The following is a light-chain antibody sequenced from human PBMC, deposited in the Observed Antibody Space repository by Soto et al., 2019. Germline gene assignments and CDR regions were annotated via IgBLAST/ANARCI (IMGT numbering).Light chain of an antibody. V-gene: IGKV1-5*01. CDR1: QAIDSW. Sequence: DIQMTQSPSSVSASVGDRVTITCRASQAIDSWLAWYQQKPGEAPKLLIYDASSLESGVPSRFSGSGSGTEFTLTISSLQPDDFATYYCQQYNSYQYTFGQGTKLEIK. J-gene: IGKJ2*01. CDR2: DAS. CDR3: QQYNSYQYT.